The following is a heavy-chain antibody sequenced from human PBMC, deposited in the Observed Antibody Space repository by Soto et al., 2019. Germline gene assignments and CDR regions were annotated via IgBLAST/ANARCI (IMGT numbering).Heavy chain of an antibody. V-gene: IGHV4-59*01. Sequence: QVQLQESGPGLVKPSETLSLTCTVSGGSISSYYWSWIRQPPGKGLEWIGYIYYSGSTNYNPSLKSRVTISVDTSKNQFARKLSSVTAADTAVYYCARAPPIDYGDPWGGDYWGQGTLVTVSS. CDR1: GGSISSYY. D-gene: IGHD4-17*01. CDR3: ARAPPIDYGDPWGGDY. J-gene: IGHJ4*02. CDR2: IYYSGST.